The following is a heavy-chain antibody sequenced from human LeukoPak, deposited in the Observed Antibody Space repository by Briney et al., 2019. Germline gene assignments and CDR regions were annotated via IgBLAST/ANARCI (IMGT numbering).Heavy chain of an antibody. Sequence: PGGSLRLSCAASGFTFSSYGMHWVRQAPGKGLEWVSAISGSGGSTYYADSVKGRFTISRDNSKNTLYLQMNSLRAEDTAVYYCAKPPRLGYCSSTSCYLDYWGQGTLVTVSS. CDR1: GFTFSSYG. V-gene: IGHV3-23*01. D-gene: IGHD2-2*01. CDR3: AKPPRLGYCSSTSCYLDY. J-gene: IGHJ4*02. CDR2: ISGSGGST.